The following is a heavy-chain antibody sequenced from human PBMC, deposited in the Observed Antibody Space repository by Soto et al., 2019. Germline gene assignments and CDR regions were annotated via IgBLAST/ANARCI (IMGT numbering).Heavy chain of an antibody. D-gene: IGHD3-10*01. CDR2: MNPNSGNT. V-gene: IGHV1-8*01. CDR3: ARDPGYYGMDV. Sequence: ASVKVSCKASGYTFTSYDINWVRQATGQGLEWMGWMNPNSGNTGYAQKFQGRVTMTRDTSISTAYMELSRLRSDDTAVYYCARDPGYYGMDVWGQGTTVTVSS. CDR1: GYTFTSYD. J-gene: IGHJ6*02.